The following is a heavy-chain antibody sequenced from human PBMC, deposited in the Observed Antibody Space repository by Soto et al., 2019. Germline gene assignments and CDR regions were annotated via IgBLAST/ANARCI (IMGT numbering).Heavy chain of an antibody. Sequence: PGGSLRLSCAASGFTFSSYWMSWVRQAPGKGLEWVANIKQDGSEKYYVDSVKGRFTISRDNAKNSLYLQMNSLRAEDTAVYYCARDAAYSGYVPRWFDPWGQGTLVTVSS. CDR1: GFTFSSYW. V-gene: IGHV3-7*01. J-gene: IGHJ5*02. D-gene: IGHD5-12*01. CDR2: IKQDGSEK. CDR3: ARDAAYSGYVPRWFDP.